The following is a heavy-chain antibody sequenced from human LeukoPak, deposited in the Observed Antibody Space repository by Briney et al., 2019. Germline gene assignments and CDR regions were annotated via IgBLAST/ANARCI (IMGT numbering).Heavy chain of an antibody. CDR3: ARAPLDSSGYYSPYSDY. Sequence: SETLSLTCAVYGGSFSGYYWSWIRQPPGKGLEWIGEINHSGSTNYNPSLKSRVTISVDTSKNQFSLKLSSVTAADTAVYYCARAPLDSSGYYSPYSDYWGQGTLVTVSS. CDR1: GGSFSGYY. V-gene: IGHV4-34*01. CDR2: INHSGST. J-gene: IGHJ4*02. D-gene: IGHD3-22*01.